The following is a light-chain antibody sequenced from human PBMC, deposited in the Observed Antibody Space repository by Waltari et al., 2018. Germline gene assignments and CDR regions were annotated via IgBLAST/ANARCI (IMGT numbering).Light chain of an antibody. CDR3: QQYNSYPRT. Sequence: DIVMTQSPDSLAVSLGERATINCKSSQSVLYSSNNKNYLAWYQQKPGQPPKLLIYWASTVESGVPDSFSGSGSGTDFTITISSLQPEDFATYYCQQYNSYPRTFGQGTKVEIK. CDR1: QSVLYSSNNKNY. J-gene: IGKJ1*01. V-gene: IGKV4-1*01. CDR2: WAS.